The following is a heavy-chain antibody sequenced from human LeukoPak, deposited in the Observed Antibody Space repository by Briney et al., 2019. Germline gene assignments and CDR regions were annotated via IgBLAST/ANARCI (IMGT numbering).Heavy chain of an antibody. CDR3: ARSGGSGSYYARYYYYYMDV. Sequence: ASVKVSCKASGYTFTNYAMNWVRQAPGQGLEWMGWINTNTGNPTYAQGFTGRFVFSLDTSFSTAYLQISSLKAEDTAVYYCARSGGSGSYYARYYYYYMDVWGKGSTVTVSS. D-gene: IGHD3-10*01. J-gene: IGHJ6*03. CDR2: INTNTGNP. CDR1: GYTFTNYA. V-gene: IGHV7-4-1*02.